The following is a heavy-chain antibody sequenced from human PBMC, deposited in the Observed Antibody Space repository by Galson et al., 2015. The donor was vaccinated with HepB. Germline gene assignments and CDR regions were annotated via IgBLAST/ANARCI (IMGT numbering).Heavy chain of an antibody. CDR1: GFPFSDYG. CDR3: VRDSGLYGLDV. Sequence: SLRLSCATSGFPFSDYGMHWVRQAPGKGLEWLAVIWYDGSQKIHEESVEGRFTISRDNSKNMLFLQMDSLRVDGTAVYFCVRDSGLYGLDVWGQGTRVTVSS. V-gene: IGHV3-33*01. CDR2: IWYDGSQK. J-gene: IGHJ6*02. D-gene: IGHD6-19*01.